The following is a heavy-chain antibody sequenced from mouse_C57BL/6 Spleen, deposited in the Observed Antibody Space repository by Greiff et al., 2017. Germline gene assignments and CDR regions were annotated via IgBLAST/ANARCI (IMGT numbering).Heavy chain of an antibody. J-gene: IGHJ4*01. CDR1: GYTFTSYW. Sequence: QVQLQQPGAELVKPGASVKMSCKASGYTFTSYWITWVKQRPGQGLEWIGDIYPGSGSTNYNEKFKSKATLTVDTSSSTAYMQLSSLTSEDSAVYYGARIKLAGGDYYAMDYWGQGTSVTVSS. D-gene: IGHD6-1*01. CDR2: IYPGSGST. CDR3: ARIKLAGGDYYAMDY. V-gene: IGHV1-55*01.